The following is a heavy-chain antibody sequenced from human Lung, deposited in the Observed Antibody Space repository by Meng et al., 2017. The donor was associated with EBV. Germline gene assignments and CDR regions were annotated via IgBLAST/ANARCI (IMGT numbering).Heavy chain of an antibody. CDR1: GYTFTSYG. CDR2: ISCYNGDT. V-gene: IGHV1-18*01. J-gene: IGHJ4*02. CDR3: ARDPSNTSGRYAYFDY. D-gene: IGHD6-19*01. Sequence: AQLLTSGGELKKLGPSLKVSCKASGYTFTSYGLSWVRQAPGQGLEWMGWISCYNGDTNYAQKLQGSVTMTTDTSTNTAYMDLRGLRSDDTAVYYCARDPSNTSGRYAYFDYWGQGTLVTVSS.